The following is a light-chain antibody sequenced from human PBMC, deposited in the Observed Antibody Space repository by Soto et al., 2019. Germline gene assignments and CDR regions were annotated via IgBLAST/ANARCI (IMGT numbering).Light chain of an antibody. CDR2: GAS. J-gene: IGKJ2*01. V-gene: IGKV3-20*01. CDR1: QSVSTNN. Sequence: EIVLTQSPATLSLSPGDRATLSCRASQSVSTNNLAWYQQRPDQAPRLLVYGASSRATGIPDRFGGSGSGTDFSLTISGLEPEDFAVYFCQQYGTSPYTFGQGTRLEIK. CDR3: QQYGTSPYT.